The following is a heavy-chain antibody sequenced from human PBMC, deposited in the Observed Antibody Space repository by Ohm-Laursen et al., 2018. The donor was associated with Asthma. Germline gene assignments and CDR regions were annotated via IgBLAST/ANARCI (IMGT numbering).Heavy chain of an antibody. J-gene: IGHJ3*01. CDR1: GFSLSSSGVG. V-gene: IGHV4-39*01. D-gene: IGHD2-15*01. CDR2: LFYSGNT. Sequence: TLTLTSNFSGFSLSSSGVGVGWIRQPPGKGLEWIGGLFYSGNTHYNPSLQSRITISEDTSKTQVSLEVNSVTAADTAVYFCAFCTGGTCYSGVFDVWGQGVRVTVSS. CDR3: AFCTGGTCYSGVFDV.